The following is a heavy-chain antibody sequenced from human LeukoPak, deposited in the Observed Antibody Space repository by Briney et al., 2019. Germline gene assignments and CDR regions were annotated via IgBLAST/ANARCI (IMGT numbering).Heavy chain of an antibody. CDR2: IYYSGST. CDR3: ARLDTSCPRKGCGYSSSRKVIAC. D-gene: IGHD6-13*01. Sequence: SETLSLTCTVSGGSISSSSYYWDWIRQPPGKGLEWIGSIYYSGSTYYNPSLKSRVTISVDTSKNQFSLKLSSVTAADTAVYYCARLDTSCPRKGCGYSSSRKVIACWGQGTLVTVSS. V-gene: IGHV4-39*01. J-gene: IGHJ4*02. CDR1: GGSISSSSYY.